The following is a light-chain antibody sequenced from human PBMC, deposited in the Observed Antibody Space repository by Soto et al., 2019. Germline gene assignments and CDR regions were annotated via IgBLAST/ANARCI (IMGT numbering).Light chain of an antibody. Sequence: QSALTQPASVSGSPGQSITISCTGTSSDVGGYNYVSWYQQHPGKAPKLMIYEVSNRPSGVSNRFSGSKSGNTASLTISGLQAEEEADYYCSSYTSSSTLPWVFGGGTKVTVL. CDR2: EVS. CDR3: SSYTSSSTLPWV. V-gene: IGLV2-14*01. CDR1: SSDVGGYNY. J-gene: IGLJ3*02.